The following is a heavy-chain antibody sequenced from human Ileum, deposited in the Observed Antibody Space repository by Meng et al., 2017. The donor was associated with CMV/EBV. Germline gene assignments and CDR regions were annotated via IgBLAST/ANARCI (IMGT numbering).Heavy chain of an antibody. CDR3: ARRGNSHYYYYGMDV. V-gene: IGHV1-46*01. J-gene: IGHJ6*02. D-gene: IGHD5-24*01. CDR2: INPSGGNT. Sequence: ASVKVSCKASGYTFTSYYMHWVRQAPGQGLEWMGIINPSGGNTTYAQKFQGTVTMTRDTSTSTVYMELSSLRSEDTAVYYCARRGNSHYYYYGMDVWGQGNTVNVSS. CDR1: GYTFTSYY.